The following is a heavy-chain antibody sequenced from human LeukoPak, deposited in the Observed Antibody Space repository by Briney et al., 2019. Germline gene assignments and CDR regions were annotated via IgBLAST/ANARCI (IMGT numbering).Heavy chain of an antibody. J-gene: IGHJ4*02. CDR1: GYTFTSYF. V-gene: IGHV1-46*01. Sequence: RASVKVSCKASGYTFTSYFIHWVRQAPGQGLEWMGIINSSGGSTNYAQKFQGRVTMTRDTSTSTVYMELSSLRSEDTAVYYCATAKFGGNSYFDYWGQGTLVTVSS. CDR3: ATAKFGGNSYFDY. D-gene: IGHD4-23*01. CDR2: INSSGGST.